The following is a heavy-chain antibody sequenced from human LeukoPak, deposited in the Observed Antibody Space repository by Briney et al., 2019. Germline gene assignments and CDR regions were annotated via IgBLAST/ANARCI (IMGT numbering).Heavy chain of an antibody. D-gene: IGHD3-22*01. J-gene: IGHJ4*02. V-gene: IGHV3-48*04. Sequence: GGSLRLSCAASGFTFSSYSMNWVRQAPGKGLEWVSYISSSSSTIYYADSVKGRFTISRDNAKNSLYLQMNSLRAEDTAVNYCASLTYYYDSSGYYSPFDYWGQGTLVTVSS. CDR1: GFTFSSYS. CDR2: ISSSSSTI. CDR3: ASLTYYYDSSGYYSPFDY.